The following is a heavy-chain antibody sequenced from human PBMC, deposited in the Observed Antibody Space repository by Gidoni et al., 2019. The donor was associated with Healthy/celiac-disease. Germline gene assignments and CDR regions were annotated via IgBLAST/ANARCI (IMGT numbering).Heavy chain of an antibody. J-gene: IGHJ5*02. CDR3: ARDRGLLGFGEFFNLFDP. V-gene: IGHV3-48*01. D-gene: IGHD3-10*01. CDR2: ISSSSSTI. CDR1: SSYS. Sequence: SSYSMNWVRQAPGKGLEWVSYISSSSSTIYYADSVKGRFTIPRDNAKNSLYLQMNSLRAEDTAVYYCARDRGLLGFGEFFNLFDPWGQGTLVTVSA.